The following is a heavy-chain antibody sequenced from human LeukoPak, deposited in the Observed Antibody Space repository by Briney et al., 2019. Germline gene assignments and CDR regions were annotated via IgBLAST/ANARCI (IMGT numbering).Heavy chain of an antibody. CDR2: IYYSGST. Sequence: SETLSLTCAVYGGSFSGYYWSWIRQPPGKGLEWIGYIYYSGSTNYNPSLKSRVTISVDTSKNQFSLKLSSVTAADTAVYYCARGGWTRAHDYWGQGTLVTVSS. CDR3: ARGGWTRAHDY. V-gene: IGHV4-59*01. D-gene: IGHD6-19*01. CDR1: GGSFSGYY. J-gene: IGHJ4*02.